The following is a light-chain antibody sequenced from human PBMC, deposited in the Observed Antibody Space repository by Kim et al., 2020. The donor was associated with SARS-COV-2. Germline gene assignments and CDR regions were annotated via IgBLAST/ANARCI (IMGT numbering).Light chain of an antibody. CDR1: QNVGGS. V-gene: IGKV3-15*01. Sequence: EIMMTQSPATLSVSPGERATLSCRASQNVGGSLAWYQQKPGQAPRLLIYAASTRATGIPGRFSGSGSGTEFTLTISSLQSEDFAVYYCEQYNDWPSVFGQGTRLEIK. CDR3: EQYNDWPSV. J-gene: IGKJ5*01. CDR2: AAS.